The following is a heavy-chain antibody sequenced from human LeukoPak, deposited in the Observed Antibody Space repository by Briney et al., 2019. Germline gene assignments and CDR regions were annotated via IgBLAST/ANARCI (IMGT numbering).Heavy chain of an antibody. Sequence: GRSLRLSCAASGFTFSSYAMHWVRQAPGKGLEWVAVISYDGSNKYYADSVKGRFTISRDTSKNTLYLQMNSLRAEDTAVYYCASLLDYYGSGSYYPTSGMDVWGKGTTVTVSS. CDR3: ASLLDYYGSGSYYPTSGMDV. CDR2: ISYDGSNK. D-gene: IGHD3-10*01. J-gene: IGHJ6*04. CDR1: GFTFSSYA. V-gene: IGHV3-30*04.